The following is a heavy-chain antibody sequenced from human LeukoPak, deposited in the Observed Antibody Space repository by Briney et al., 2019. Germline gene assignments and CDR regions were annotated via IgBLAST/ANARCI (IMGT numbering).Heavy chain of an antibody. CDR3: ARDAGHQLSRRNYYAMDV. CDR2: IYYSGST. V-gene: IGHV4-59*12. CDR1: GGSISSYY. Sequence: SETLSLTCTVSGGSISSYYWSWIRQPSGKGLEWIGYIYYSGSTNYSPSLKSRVTISVDTSNNQFSLKVNSVTAADTAVYYCARDAGHQLSRRNYYAMDVWGQGTTVTVSS. D-gene: IGHD2-2*01. J-gene: IGHJ6*02.